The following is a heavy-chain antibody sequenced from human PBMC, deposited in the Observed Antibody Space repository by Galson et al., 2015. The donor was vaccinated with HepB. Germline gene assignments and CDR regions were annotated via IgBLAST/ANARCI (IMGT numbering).Heavy chain of an antibody. V-gene: IGHV3-15*01. D-gene: IGHD3-9*01. CDR3: TTDLGSQLRYFDWLLYP. CDR2: IKSKTDGGTT. J-gene: IGHJ5*02. Sequence: SLRLSCAASGFTFSNAWMSWVRQAPGKGLEWVGRIKSKTDGGTTDYAAPVKGRFTISRDDSKNTLYLQMNSLKTEDTAVYYCTTDLGSQLRYFDWLLYPWGQGTLVTVSS. CDR1: GFTFSNAW.